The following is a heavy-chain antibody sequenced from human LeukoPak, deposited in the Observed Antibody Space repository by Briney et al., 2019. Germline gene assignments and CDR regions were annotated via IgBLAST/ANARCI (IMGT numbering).Heavy chain of an antibody. D-gene: IGHD6-13*01. J-gene: IGHJ5*02. V-gene: IGHV1-8*01. CDR3: ARGSYVAAAGTGYNWFDP. CDR2: MNPNSGNT. CDR1: GYTFTSYD. Sequence: GASVKVSCKASGYTFTSYDINWVRQATGQGLEWMGWMNPNSGNTGYAQKFQGRVTMTRNTSISTAYMELSSLRSEDTAVYYCARGSYVAAAGTGYNWFDPWGQGTLVTVSS.